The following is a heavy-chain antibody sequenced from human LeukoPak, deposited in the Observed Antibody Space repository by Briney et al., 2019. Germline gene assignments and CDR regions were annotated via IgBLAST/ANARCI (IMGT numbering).Heavy chain of an antibody. V-gene: IGHV3-49*04. CDR2: IRSKAYGGAT. CDR1: GFTFGDYA. D-gene: IGHD6-13*01. J-gene: IGHJ4*02. CDR3: ARDSPGIAEGFDY. Sequence: GGSLRLSCTASGFTFGDYAMTWVRQAPGKGLEWVGFIRSKAYGGATEYAASVKGRFTISRDDPKSIVYLQMNSLKTEGTAVYYCARDSPGIAEGFDYWGQGTLVTVSS.